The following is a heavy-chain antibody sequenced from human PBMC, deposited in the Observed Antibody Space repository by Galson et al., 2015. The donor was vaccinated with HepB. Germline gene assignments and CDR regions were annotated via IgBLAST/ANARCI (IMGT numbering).Heavy chain of an antibody. CDR3: ARGDGYSFDY. V-gene: IGHV6-1*01. J-gene: IGHJ4*02. CDR2: TYYRSKWYS. D-gene: IGHD5-24*01. CDR1: GDSVSSTTAA. Sequence: CAISGDSVSSTTAAWNWLRQSPSRGLEWLGRTYYRSKWYSEYAPSVRSRITANPDTSRNQFSLQLISLTPEDTAVYYCARGDGYSFDYWAQGALIPVSS.